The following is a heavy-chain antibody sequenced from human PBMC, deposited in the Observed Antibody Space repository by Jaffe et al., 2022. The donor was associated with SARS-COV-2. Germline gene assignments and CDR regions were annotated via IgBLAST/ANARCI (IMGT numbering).Heavy chain of an antibody. CDR2: IYSGGST. CDR3: ARDGRASNYVDRGPYYYGMDV. CDR1: GFTVSSNY. Sequence: EVQLVESGGGLVQPGGSLRLSCAASGFTVSSNYMSWVRQAPGKGLEWVSVIYSGGSTYYADSVKGRFTISRHNSKNTLYLQMNSLRAEDTAVYYCARDGRASNYVDRGPYYYGMDVWGQGTTVTVSS. D-gene: IGHD4-4*01. J-gene: IGHJ6*02. V-gene: IGHV3-53*04.